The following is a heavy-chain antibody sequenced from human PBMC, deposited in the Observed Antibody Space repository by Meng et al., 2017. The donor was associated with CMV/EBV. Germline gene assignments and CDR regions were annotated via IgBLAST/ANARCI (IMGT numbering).Heavy chain of an antibody. CDR1: GYPFTGYY. Sequence: CKASGYPFTGYYMHWVRQAPGQGLEWMGWINPNSGGTNYAQKFQGRVTMTRDTSISTAYMELSRLRSDDTAVYYCARDFLTNWFDPWGQGTLVTVSS. CDR2: INPNSGGT. J-gene: IGHJ5*02. V-gene: IGHV1-2*02. CDR3: ARDFLTNWFDP.